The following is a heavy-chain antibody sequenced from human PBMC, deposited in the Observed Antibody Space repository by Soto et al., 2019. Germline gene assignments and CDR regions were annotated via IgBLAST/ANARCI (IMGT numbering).Heavy chain of an antibody. D-gene: IGHD1-26*01. CDR2: IFSSGST. J-gene: IGHJ4*02. CDR1: GDSINTYT. Sequence: SETLSLTCTVSGDSINTYTWTWIRQPPGKGLEWIGYIFSSGSTNYNPSLQSRLTMSVDTSKNLFSLKLNSVTAADTAVYYCARGDQELDYWGQGTLVTVSS. V-gene: IGHV4-59*01. CDR3: ARGDQELDY.